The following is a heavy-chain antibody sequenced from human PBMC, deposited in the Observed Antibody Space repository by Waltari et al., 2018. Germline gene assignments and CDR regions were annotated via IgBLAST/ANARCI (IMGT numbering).Heavy chain of an antibody. CDR3: ARDRGSGWGRGYFDL. Sequence: QVQLQESGPGLVKPSGTLSLTCAVSGGSISSSNWWSWVRPPPGKGLEWIGEINHSGSTNYNPSRKSRVTISVDKSKNQFSLKLSSVTAADTAVYYCARDRGSGWGRGYFDLWGRGTLVTVSS. CDR2: INHSGST. CDR1: GGSISSSNW. V-gene: IGHV4-4*02. J-gene: IGHJ2*01. D-gene: IGHD6-19*01.